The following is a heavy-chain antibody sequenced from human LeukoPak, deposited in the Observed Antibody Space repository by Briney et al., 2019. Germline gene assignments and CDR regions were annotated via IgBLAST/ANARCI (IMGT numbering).Heavy chain of an antibody. CDR1: GYTFTSYD. CDR2: MNPNSGNT. D-gene: IGHD2-15*01. J-gene: IGHJ6*03. V-gene: IGHV1-8*01. Sequence: ASVTVSCKASGYTFTSYDINWVRQATGQGLEWMGWMNPNSGNTGYAQKFQGRVTMTRNTSISTAYMELSSLRSEDTAVYYCAREVGYCSGGSSRGCYYMDVWGKGTTVTVSS. CDR3: AREVGYCSGGSSRGCYYMDV.